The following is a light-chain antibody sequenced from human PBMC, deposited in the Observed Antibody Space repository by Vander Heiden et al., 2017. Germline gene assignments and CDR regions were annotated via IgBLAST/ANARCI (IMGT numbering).Light chain of an antibody. CDR3: QKYYSYLCT. CDR1: QSISSY. V-gene: IGKV1-8*01. CDR2: AAS. Sequence: AIRMTPSPSSLSASGGDRVTITWRASQSISSYLAWYQQKPGKAPKLLIYAASTLQSGVPSRCSGSGSGTDFTLTISRLQSEDFATYYCQKYYSYLCTFGQGTKLEIK. J-gene: IGKJ2*02.